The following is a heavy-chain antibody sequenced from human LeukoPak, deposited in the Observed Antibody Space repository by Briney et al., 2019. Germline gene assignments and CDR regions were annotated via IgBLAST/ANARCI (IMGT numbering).Heavy chain of an antibody. CDR3: ARGCSSTSCYNYYGMDV. CDR2: IWYDGSNK. V-gene: IGHV3-33*01. D-gene: IGHD2-2*02. J-gene: IGHJ6*02. Sequence: GGSLRLSCAASGFTFSSYGMHWVRQAPGKGLEWVAVIWYDGSNKYYADSVKGRFTISGDNSKNTLYLQMNSLRAEDTAVYYCARGCSSTSCYNYYGMDVWGQGTTVTVSS. CDR1: GFTFSSYG.